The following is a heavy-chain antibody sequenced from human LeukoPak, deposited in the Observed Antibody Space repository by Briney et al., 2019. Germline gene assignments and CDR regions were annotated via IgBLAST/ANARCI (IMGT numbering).Heavy chain of an antibody. Sequence: GGSLRLSCVASGITFSSYSMNWVRQAPGKGLEWVSYISSFSGTINYADSVKGRFTISRDNAKNSLYLQMNSLRAEDTAVYYCARDQGGVGYWGQGALVTVSS. J-gene: IGHJ4*02. V-gene: IGHV3-48*01. D-gene: IGHD3-16*01. CDR3: ARDQGGVGY. CDR2: ISSFSGTI. CDR1: GITFSSYS.